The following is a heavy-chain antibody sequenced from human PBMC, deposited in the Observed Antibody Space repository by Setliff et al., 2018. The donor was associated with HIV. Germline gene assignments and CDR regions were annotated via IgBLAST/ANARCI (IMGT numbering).Heavy chain of an antibody. V-gene: IGHV3-7*03. CDR3: ARAGAPVAGRFYYDS. J-gene: IGHJ4*03. CDR2: INQAGSEK. Sequence: LRLSCAASGFAFSDYYMAWLRQAPGKGLEWVANINQAGSEKNYVDSLRGRFTLSRDNAQNSLFLQMNSLRAEDTAVYYCARAGAPVAGRFYYDSWGQGTLVTVSS. CDR1: GFAFSDYY. D-gene: IGHD2-15*01.